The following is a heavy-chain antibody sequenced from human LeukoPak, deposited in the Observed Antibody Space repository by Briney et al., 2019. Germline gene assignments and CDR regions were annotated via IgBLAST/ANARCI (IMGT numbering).Heavy chain of an antibody. CDR3: AKAYYDFWSGYSSFDY. V-gene: IGHV3-9*01. CDR1: GFTFDDYA. Sequence: GRSLRLSCAASGFTFDDYAMHWVRQAPGKGLEWLSGISWNSGSIGYADSVKGRFTISRDNAKNSLYQQMNSLRAEDTALYYCAKAYYDFWSGYSSFDYWGQGTLVTVSS. D-gene: IGHD3-3*01. CDR2: ISWNSGSI. J-gene: IGHJ4*02.